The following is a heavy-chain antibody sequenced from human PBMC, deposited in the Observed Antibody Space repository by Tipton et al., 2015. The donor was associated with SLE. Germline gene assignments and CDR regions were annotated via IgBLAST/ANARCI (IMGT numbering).Heavy chain of an antibody. J-gene: IGHJ6*02. V-gene: IGHV4-39*07. CDR2: IYYSGST. Sequence: TLSLTCTVSGGSISSSSYYWGWIRQPPGKGLEWIGSIYYSGSTNYNPSLKSRVTISVDTSKNQFSLKLSSVTAADTAVYYCARSPLPDFWSGYYYYYGMDVWGQGTTVTVSS. CDR3: ARSPLPDFWSGYYYYYGMDV. D-gene: IGHD3-3*01. CDR1: GGSISSSSYY.